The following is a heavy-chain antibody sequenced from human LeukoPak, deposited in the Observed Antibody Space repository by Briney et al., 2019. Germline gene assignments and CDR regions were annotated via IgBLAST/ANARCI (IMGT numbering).Heavy chain of an antibody. J-gene: IGHJ3*02. V-gene: IGHV3-23*01. CDR2: ISGSGGST. D-gene: IGHD6-13*01. Sequence: GGSLRLSCAASGFTFDDYAMHWVRQAPGKGLEWVSAISGSGGSTYYADSVKGRFTISRDNSKNTLYLQMNSLRAEDTAVYYCAKGRGKIAAAGTTPADAFDIWGQGTMVTVSS. CDR3: AKGRGKIAAAGTTPADAFDI. CDR1: GFTFDDYA.